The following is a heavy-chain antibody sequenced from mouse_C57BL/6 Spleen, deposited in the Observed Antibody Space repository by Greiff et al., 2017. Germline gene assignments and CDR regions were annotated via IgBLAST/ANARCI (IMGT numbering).Heavy chain of an antibody. V-gene: IGHV1-80*01. D-gene: IGHD1-1*01. CDR3: ARKGYYGSSPPWFAY. CDR2: IYPGDGDT. CDR1: GYAFSSYW. Sequence: QVQLKQSGAELVKPGASVKISCKASGYAFSSYWMNWVKQRPGKGLAWIGQIYPGDGDTNYNGTFKGKATLTADKSSSTAYMQFSSLASEDSAVYFCARKGYYGSSPPWFAYWGQGTLVTVSA. J-gene: IGHJ3*01.